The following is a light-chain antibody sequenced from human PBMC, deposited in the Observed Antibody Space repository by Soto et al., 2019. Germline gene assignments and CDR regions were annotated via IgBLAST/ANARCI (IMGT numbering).Light chain of an antibody. J-gene: IGKJ1*01. CDR1: QTISTY. CDR2: TAS. CDR3: QQSYSRPRT. V-gene: IGKV1-39*01. Sequence: IQVTPAPSTLSAYVSARVTITCRASQTISTYLNWYQQKPGKAPNLLIYTASNLESGVPSRFSGSGSGTDFILTISSLQPEDFATYFCQQSYSRPRTFGQGTKVDIK.